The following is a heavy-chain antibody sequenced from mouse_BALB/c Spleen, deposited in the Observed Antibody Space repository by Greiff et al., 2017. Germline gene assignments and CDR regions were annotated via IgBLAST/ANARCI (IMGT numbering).Heavy chain of an antibody. J-gene: IGHJ3*01. CDR1: GFTFTAYY. CDR3: ARDDDYDSFAY. Sequence: EVKLMESGGGLVQPGGSLRLSCATSGFTFTAYYMSWVRQPPGKALEWLGFIRNKANGYTTEYSASVKGRFTISRDNSQSILYLQMNTLRAEDSATYYCARDDDYDSFAYWGQGTLVTVSA. D-gene: IGHD2-4*01. CDR2: IRNKANGYTT. V-gene: IGHV7-3*02.